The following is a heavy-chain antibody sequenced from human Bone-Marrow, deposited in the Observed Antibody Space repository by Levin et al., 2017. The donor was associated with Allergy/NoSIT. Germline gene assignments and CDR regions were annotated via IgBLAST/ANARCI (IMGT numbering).Heavy chain of an antibody. J-gene: IGHJ4*02. CDR1: GDSIRRPY. D-gene: IGHD2/OR15-2a*01. V-gene: IGHV4-59*11. Sequence: SQTLSLTCAVSGDSIRRPYWGWIRQPPGKGLECIGYFYYGGASKYKASLKSRVTISGDTSTNQVSLRLGSVTAADTAVYYCARLRYSAYPYFFDFWGPGTLITVSS. CDR2: FYYGGAS. CDR3: ARLRYSAYPYFFDF.